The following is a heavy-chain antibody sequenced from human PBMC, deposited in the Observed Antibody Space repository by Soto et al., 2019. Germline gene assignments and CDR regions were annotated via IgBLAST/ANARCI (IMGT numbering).Heavy chain of an antibody. D-gene: IGHD6-19*01. CDR3: ARAGGLGAVAVDY. CDR2: INHSGST. J-gene: IGHJ4*02. V-gene: IGHV4-34*01. Sequence: PSETLSLTCAVYGGSFSGYYWSWIRQPPGKGLEWIGEINHSGSTNYNPSLKSRVTISVDTSKSQFSLKLSSVTAADTAVYYCARAGGLGAVAVDYWGQGTLVTVSS. CDR1: GGSFSGYY.